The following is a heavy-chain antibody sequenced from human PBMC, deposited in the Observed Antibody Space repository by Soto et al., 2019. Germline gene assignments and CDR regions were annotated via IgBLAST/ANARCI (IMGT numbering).Heavy chain of an antibody. CDR1: GGTFSSYA. J-gene: IGHJ6*02. D-gene: IGHD3-10*01. CDR2: IIPIFGTA. Sequence: GASVKVSCKASGGTFSSYAISWVRQAPGQGLEWMGGIIPIFGTANYAQKFQGRVTITADESTSTAYMEPSSLRSEDTAVYYCARVLITMVRGPERSLYGMDVWGQGTTVTVSS. CDR3: ARVLITMVRGPERSLYGMDV. V-gene: IGHV1-69*13.